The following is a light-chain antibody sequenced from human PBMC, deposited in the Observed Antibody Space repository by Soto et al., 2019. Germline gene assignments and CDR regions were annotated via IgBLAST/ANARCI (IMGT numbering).Light chain of an antibody. V-gene: IGLV2-14*01. CDR3: SSYTSSSTVV. Sequence: QSALTQPASVSGSPGQSITISCTGTSSDVGGYNYVSWYQQHPGKAPKLMIYDVSNRPSGVSNRFSGSKSGNTASLTISGLQAEDEADSYCSSYTSSSTVVFGGGTKLPFL. J-gene: IGLJ2*01. CDR2: DVS. CDR1: SSDVGGYNY.